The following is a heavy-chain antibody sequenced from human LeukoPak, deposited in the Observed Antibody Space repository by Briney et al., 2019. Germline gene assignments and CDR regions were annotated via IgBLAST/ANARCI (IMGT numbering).Heavy chain of an antibody. CDR2: FIGSGGST. Sequence: GGSLRLSCVASGFTFSIYTMNRVRQAPGKGLEWVSAFIGSGGSTYYADSVKGRFIISRDNSKNTLYLQMNSLRAEDTAVYYCAKSRTDYWGQGTLVTVSS. D-gene: IGHD6-13*01. V-gene: IGHV3-23*01. CDR1: GFTFSIYT. CDR3: AKSRTDY. J-gene: IGHJ4*02.